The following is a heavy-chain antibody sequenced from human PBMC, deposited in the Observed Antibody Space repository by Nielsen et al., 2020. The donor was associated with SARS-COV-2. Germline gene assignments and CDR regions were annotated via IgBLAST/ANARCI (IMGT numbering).Heavy chain of an antibody. D-gene: IGHD3-10*01. CDR3: ATQADGYKSPYDY. Sequence: GGSLRLSCAASGFTFSSHAMNWVRQAPGKGLEWVSIIGAGGDNIYYADSVKGRFTISRDNSKNTLYLQINSLRADDTAVYYCATQADGYKSPYDYWGQGTLVTVSS. CDR1: GFTFSSHA. V-gene: IGHV3-23*01. J-gene: IGHJ4*02. CDR2: IGAGGDNI.